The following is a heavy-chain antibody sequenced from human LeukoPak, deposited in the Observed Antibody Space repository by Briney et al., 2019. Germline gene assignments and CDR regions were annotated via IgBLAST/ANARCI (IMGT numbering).Heavy chain of an antibody. J-gene: IGHJ4*02. D-gene: IGHD3-3*01. CDR1: GGSISSGDYY. Sequence: SETLSLTCTVSGGSISSGDYYWSWIRQPPGKGLEWIGYIYYSGSTYYNPSLKSRVTISVDTSKNQFSLKLSSVTAADTAVYYCARGSGFWSGYYYFDYWGQGTLVTVSS. V-gene: IGHV4-30-4*08. CDR2: IYYSGST. CDR3: ARGSGFWSGYYYFDY.